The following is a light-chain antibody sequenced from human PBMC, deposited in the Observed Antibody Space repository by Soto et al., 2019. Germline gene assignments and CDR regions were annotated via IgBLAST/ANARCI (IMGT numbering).Light chain of an antibody. CDR3: SSYTSSSTRV. Sequence: QSVLTRPASVSGSPGQSITISCTGTSSDVGAYDYVSWYQQHPDKAPKLMIYEVSNRPSGVSNRFSGSKSVNTATLTISGLQADDEADYYCSSYTSSSTRVFGTGTKVNVL. CDR2: EVS. CDR1: SSDVGAYDY. V-gene: IGLV2-14*03. J-gene: IGLJ1*01.